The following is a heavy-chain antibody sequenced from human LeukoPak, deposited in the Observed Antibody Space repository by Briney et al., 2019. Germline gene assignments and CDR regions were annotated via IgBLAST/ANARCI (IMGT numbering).Heavy chain of an antibody. CDR3: ARDRADRRIVGAASLDY. J-gene: IGHJ4*02. CDR2: IIPIFGTA. D-gene: IGHD1-26*01. Sequence: ASVKVSCKASGGTFSSYAISWVRQAPGQGLKWMGRIIPIFGTANYAQKFQGRVTITTDESTSTAYMELSSLRSEDAAVYYCARDRADRRIVGAASLDYWGQGTLVTVSS. V-gene: IGHV1-69*05. CDR1: GGTFSSYA.